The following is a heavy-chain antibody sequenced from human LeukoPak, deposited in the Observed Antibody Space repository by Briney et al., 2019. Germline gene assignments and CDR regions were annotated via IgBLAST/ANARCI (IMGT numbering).Heavy chain of an antibody. Sequence: ASVKVSCKASGYTFTSYYMHWVRQAPGQGLEWMGIINPSGGSTSYAQKFQGRVTMTRDTSTSTVYMELSSLRSEDTAVYYCARGLRLYCSSTSCFTPFDYWGQGTLVTVSS. V-gene: IGHV1-46*01. J-gene: IGHJ4*02. CDR3: ARGLRLYCSSTSCFTPFDY. CDR2: INPSGGST. CDR1: GYTFTSYY. D-gene: IGHD2-2*01.